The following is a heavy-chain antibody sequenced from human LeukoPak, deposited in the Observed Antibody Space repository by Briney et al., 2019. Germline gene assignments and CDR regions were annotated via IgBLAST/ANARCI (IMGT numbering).Heavy chain of an antibody. CDR2: ISSSSFHT. CDR3: ARDYYDSSGYLKYWYFDL. Sequence: GGSLRLSCEASGFNFGTHTMNWVRQAPGKGLEWVASISSSSFHTYYADSVKGRFTISRDNAKNSLYLQMNSLRAEDTAVYYCARDYYDSSGYLKYWYFDLWGRGTLVTVSS. CDR1: GFNFGTHT. D-gene: IGHD3-22*01. J-gene: IGHJ2*01. V-gene: IGHV3-21*01.